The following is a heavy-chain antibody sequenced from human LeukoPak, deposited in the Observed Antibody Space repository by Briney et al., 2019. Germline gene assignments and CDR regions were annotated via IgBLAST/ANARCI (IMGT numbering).Heavy chain of an antibody. CDR3: AREGGGYCSGGSCYSGDAFDI. J-gene: IGHJ3*02. CDR2: IYYSGST. CDR1: GGSISSSSYY. V-gene: IGHV4-61*01. D-gene: IGHD2-15*01. Sequence: SETLSLTCTVSGGSISSSSYYWGWIRQPPGKGLEWIGYIYYSGSTNYNPSLKSRVTISVDTSKNQFSLKLSSVTAADTAVYYCAREGGGYCSGGSCYSGDAFDIWGQGTMVTVSS.